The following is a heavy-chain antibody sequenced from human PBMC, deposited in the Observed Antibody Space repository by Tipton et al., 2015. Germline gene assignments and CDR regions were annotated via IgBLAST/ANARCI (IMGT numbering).Heavy chain of an antibody. CDR3: ARDRAYYYGSGNYYGMDV. J-gene: IGHJ6*02. Sequence: GLVKPSETLSLTCAVYGGSSSGYYWTWIRQSPGKGLEWIGEINHNGNTNYDPSLKSRATISVDASKSHLSLKMNSVTAADTAVYYCARDRAYYYGSGNYYGMDVWGQGTTVTVSS. D-gene: IGHD3-10*01. V-gene: IGHV4-34*01. CDR2: INHNGNT. CDR1: GGSSSGYY.